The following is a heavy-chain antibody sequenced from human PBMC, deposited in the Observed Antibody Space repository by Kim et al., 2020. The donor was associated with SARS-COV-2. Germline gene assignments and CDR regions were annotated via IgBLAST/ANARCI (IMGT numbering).Heavy chain of an antibody. J-gene: IGHJ5*02. V-gene: IGHV3-23*01. CDR3: AKDQLRFLGAQNWFDP. D-gene: IGHD3-3*01. Sequence: GGSLRLSCAASGFTFSSYAMSWVRQAPGKGLEWVSAISGSGGSTYYADSVKGRFTISRDNSKNTLYLQMNSLRAEDTAVYYCAKDQLRFLGAQNWFDPWGQGTLVTVSS. CDR2: ISGSGGST. CDR1: GFTFSSYA.